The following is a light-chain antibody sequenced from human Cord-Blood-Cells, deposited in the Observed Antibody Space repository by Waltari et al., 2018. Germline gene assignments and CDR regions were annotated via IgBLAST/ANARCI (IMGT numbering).Light chain of an antibody. CDR2: DAS. V-gene: IGKV3-11*01. CDR1: QSVSSY. J-gene: IGKJ5*01. CDR3: QQRSNWIT. Sequence: EIVLTQSPTTLSLSPGERATLSCRASQSVSSYLAWYQQKPGQAPRLLIYDASNRATGIPARCSGSWSGTDFTLTISRLEPEDFAVYYCQQRSNWITFGQGTRLEIK.